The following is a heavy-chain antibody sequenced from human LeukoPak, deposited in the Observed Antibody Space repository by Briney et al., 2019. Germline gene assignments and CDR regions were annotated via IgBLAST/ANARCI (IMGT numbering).Heavy chain of an antibody. CDR1: GASMTNYY. CDR2: IYSTGSA. Sequence: SETLSLTCTASGASMTNYYWNWIRQPAGKGLEWLGRIYSTGSADYNSSVKSRVTISVDSSKNQFSLKLTSVTAADTAVYYCARQNFVVVTAIRIFDYWGQGTLVTVSS. J-gene: IGHJ4*02. D-gene: IGHD2-21*02. V-gene: IGHV4-4*07. CDR3: ARQNFVVVTAIRIFDY.